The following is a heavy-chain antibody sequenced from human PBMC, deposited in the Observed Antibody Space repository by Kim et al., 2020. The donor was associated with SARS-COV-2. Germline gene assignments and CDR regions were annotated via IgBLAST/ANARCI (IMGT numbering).Heavy chain of an antibody. CDR2: ISSNGGST. D-gene: IGHD3-22*01. CDR1: GFTFSSYA. CDR3: ARDLDDSSGYRVDWYFDL. V-gene: IGHV3-64*01. J-gene: IGHJ2*01. Sequence: GGSLRLSCAASGFTFSSYAMHWVRQAPGKGLEYVSAISSNGGSTYYANSVKGRFTISRDNSKNTLYLQMGSLRAEDMAVYYCARDLDDSSGYRVDWYFDL.